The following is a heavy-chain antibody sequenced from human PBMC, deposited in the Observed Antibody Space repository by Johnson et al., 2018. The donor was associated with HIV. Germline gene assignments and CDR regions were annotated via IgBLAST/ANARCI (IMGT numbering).Heavy chain of an antibody. CDR2: MWYDGSNK. D-gene: IGHD6-13*01. V-gene: IGHV3-33*03. J-gene: IGHJ3*02. CDR3: AKDWAYSSSWYDEGLAFDI. CDR1: GFIFSTYG. Sequence: QVQLVESGGGVVQPGRSLRLSCAASGFIFSTYGIHWVRQAPGKGLEWVAGMWYDGSNKDYADSVKGRFTISRDNAKNSLYLQMNSLRAEDTAVYYCAKDWAYSSSWYDEGLAFDIWGQGTMVTVSS.